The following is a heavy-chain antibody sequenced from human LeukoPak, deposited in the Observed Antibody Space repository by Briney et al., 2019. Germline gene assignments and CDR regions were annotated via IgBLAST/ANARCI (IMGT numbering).Heavy chain of an antibody. V-gene: IGHV4-34*01. J-gene: IGHJ4*02. D-gene: IGHD2-15*01. CDR1: GGSFSGYY. CDR3: ARVGGYCSGGSCYSSYFAY. Sequence: SETLSLTCAVYGGSFSGYYWSWIRQPPGKGLEWIGEINHSGSTSYNPSLKSRVTISVDTSKNQFSLKLSSVTAADTAVYYCARVGGYCSGGSCYSSYFAYWGQGTLVTVSS. CDR2: INHSGST.